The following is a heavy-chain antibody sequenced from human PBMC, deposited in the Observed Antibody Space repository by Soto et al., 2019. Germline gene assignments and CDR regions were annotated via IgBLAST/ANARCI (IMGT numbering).Heavy chain of an antibody. CDR3: ASRLSGQLLRHTSSYYYGMDV. Sequence: QVQLVQSGAEVKKPGSSVKVSCKASGGTFSSYAISWVRQAPGQGLEWMGGIIPIFGTANYAQKFQGRVTIAAEKSTSASYMELSRLRSEDTAVYYCASRLSGQLLRHTSSYYYGMDVWGQGTTVTVSS. CDR2: IIPIFGTA. J-gene: IGHJ6*02. V-gene: IGHV1-69*06. D-gene: IGHD2-2*01. CDR1: GGTFSSYA.